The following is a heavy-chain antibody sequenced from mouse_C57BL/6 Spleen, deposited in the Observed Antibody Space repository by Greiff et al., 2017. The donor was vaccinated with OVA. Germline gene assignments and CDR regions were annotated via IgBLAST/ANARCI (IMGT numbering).Heavy chain of an antibody. CDR2: IYPGSGNT. D-gene: IGHD1-1*01. CDR3: ARDSTVVDYYAMDY. CDR1: GYTFTDYY. Sequence: VKLQESGAELVRPGASVKLSCKASGYTFTDYYINWVKQRPGQGLEWIARIYPGSGNTYYNEKFKGKATLTAEKSSSTAYMQLSSLTSEDSAVYFCARDSTVVDYYAMDYWGQGTSVTVSS. V-gene: IGHV1-76*01. J-gene: IGHJ4*01.